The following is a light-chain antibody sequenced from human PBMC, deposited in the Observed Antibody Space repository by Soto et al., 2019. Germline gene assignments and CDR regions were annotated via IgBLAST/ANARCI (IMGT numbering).Light chain of an antibody. J-gene: IGKJ1*01. V-gene: IGKV3-20*01. CDR3: QQYGYSSGT. Sequence: EIVLTQSPGTLSLSPGERATLSCRASQSVSSSYLAWYQQKPGQAPRLLIFGASTRATGIPDRFSGSGSGTDFTLTISKLEPEDFAVYYCQQYGYSSGTGGQGTKVDIK. CDR2: GAS. CDR1: QSVSSSY.